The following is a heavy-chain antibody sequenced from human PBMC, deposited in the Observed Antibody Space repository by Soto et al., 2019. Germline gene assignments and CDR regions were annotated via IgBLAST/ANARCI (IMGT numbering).Heavy chain of an antibody. J-gene: IGHJ6*02. Sequence: GGSLRLSXAASGFTFSNFWMSWARQAPGKGLEWVANIKGDGSVTQYVASVEGRFTISRDNAKYSLYLQMNSLRVEDTALYYCVIPTRSVRGMGVWGQGTTVTVS. CDR2: IKGDGSVT. CDR3: VIPTRSVRGMGV. V-gene: IGHV3-7*03. D-gene: IGHD6-6*01. CDR1: GFTFSNFW.